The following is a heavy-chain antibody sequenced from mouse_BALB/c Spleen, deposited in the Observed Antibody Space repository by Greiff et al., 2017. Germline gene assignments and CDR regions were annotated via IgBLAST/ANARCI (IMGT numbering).Heavy chain of an antibody. V-gene: IGHV5-6-4*01. D-gene: IGHD2-14*01. Sequence: EVQLVESGGGLVKPGGSLKLSCAASGFTFSSYTMSWVRQTPEKRLEWVATISSGGSYTYYPDSVKGRFTISSDNAKNTLYLQMSSLKSEDTAMYYCTRNRYDVGDYWGQGTTLTVSS. CDR2: ISSGGSYT. CDR3: TRNRYDVGDY. J-gene: IGHJ2*01. CDR1: GFTFSSYT.